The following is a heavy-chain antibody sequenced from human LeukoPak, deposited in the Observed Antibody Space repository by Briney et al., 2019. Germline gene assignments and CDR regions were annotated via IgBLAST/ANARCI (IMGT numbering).Heavy chain of an antibody. D-gene: IGHD3-16*01. V-gene: IGHV4-59*01. CDR1: VGSISSYY. J-gene: IGHJ1*01. CDR2: RYYSGST. CDR3: ARVRGDFETD. Sequence: SETLSLTRSVSVGSISSYYWTWIRQPPGKGLGWMGHRYYSGSTTYNPSLKSRVTISFDTSKSQFSLKLISVTAADTAIYYCARVRGDFETDWGQGTLVTVSS.